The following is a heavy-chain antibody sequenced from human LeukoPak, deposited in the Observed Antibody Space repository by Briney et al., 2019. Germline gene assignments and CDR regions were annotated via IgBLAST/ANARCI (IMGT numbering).Heavy chain of an antibody. V-gene: IGHV4-34*01. Sequence: SETLSLTCVVYGGSFSGYYWSWIRQPPGKGLEWIGEINHSGSTNYNPSLKSRVTISVDTSKNQFSLKLSSVTAADTAVYYCARHETYYYDSSGYYLFDYWGQGTLVTVSS. J-gene: IGHJ4*02. CDR1: GGSFSGYY. CDR3: ARHETYYYDSSGYYLFDY. D-gene: IGHD3-22*01. CDR2: INHSGST.